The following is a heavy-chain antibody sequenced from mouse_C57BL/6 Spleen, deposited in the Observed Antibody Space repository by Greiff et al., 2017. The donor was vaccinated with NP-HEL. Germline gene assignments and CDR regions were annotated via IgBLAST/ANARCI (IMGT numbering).Heavy chain of an antibody. V-gene: IGHV1-81*01. J-gene: IGHJ4*01. CDR2: IYPRSGNT. Sequence: QVQLQQSGAELARPGASVKLSCKASGYTFTSYGISWVKQRTGQGLEWIGEIYPRSGNTYYNEKFKGKATLTADKSSSTAYMELRSLTSEDSAVYFCARDVIITTVVAPMDYWGQGTSVTVSS. D-gene: IGHD1-1*01. CDR1: GYTFTSYG. CDR3: ARDVIITTVVAPMDY.